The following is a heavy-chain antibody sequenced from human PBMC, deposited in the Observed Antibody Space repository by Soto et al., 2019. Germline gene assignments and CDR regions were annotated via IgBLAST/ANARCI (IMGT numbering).Heavy chain of an antibody. Sequence: QVQLVESGGGLVKPGGSLRLSCAASGFTFNDHYMTWIRQAPGKGLEWVSFISSDSIYTNSADSVKGRFTISRDNAKHLLYLQMSSLRVEDTAVYYCARDSTGSGLGYGMDVWGQGTTVAVSS. V-gene: IGHV3-11*06. CDR1: GFTFNDHY. D-gene: IGHD3-10*01. CDR3: ARDSTGSGLGYGMDV. CDR2: ISSDSIYT. J-gene: IGHJ6*02.